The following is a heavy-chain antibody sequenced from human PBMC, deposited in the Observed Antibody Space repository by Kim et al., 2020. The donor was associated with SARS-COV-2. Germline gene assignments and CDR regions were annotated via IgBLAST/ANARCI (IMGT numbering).Heavy chain of an antibody. D-gene: IGHD6-19*01. CDR2: INHSGST. V-gene: IGHV4-34*01. J-gene: IGHJ4*02. CDR1: GGSFSGYY. CDR3: ARFQPAGRSSGWYGRYYFDY. Sequence: SETLSLTCAVYGGSFSGYYWSWIRQPPGKGLEWIGEINHSGSTNYNPSLKSRVTISVDTSKNQFSLKLSSVTAADTAVYYCARFQPAGRSSGWYGRYYFDYWGQGTLVTVSS.